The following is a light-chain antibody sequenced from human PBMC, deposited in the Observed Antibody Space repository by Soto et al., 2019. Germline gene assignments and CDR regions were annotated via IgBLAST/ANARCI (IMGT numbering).Light chain of an antibody. CDR3: QHFGNSPLLT. V-gene: IGKV3-20*01. CDR1: QIVSSNY. Sequence: EILLTQSPDTLSLSPGQRVTLSCRASQIVSSNYLAWYQQRPGQTPRLLIYGASSRATGVPDRFSGSGSGTDFTLTISRLEPEDFAVYYCQHFGNSPLLTFGGGTKVDIK. J-gene: IGKJ4*01. CDR2: GAS.